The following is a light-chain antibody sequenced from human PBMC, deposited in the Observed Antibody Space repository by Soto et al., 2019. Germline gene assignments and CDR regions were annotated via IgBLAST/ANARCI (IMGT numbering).Light chain of an antibody. CDR1: QSVSSN. Sequence: EIVMTQSPATLSASPGERATLSCTASQSVSSNLAWYQQKPGQAPRLLIYGASTRVTGIPARFSGSGSGTEFTLTISSLESEDFAVYYCQEYNNWPPMNTFGQGAKLEIK. CDR3: QEYNNWPPMNT. J-gene: IGKJ2*01. CDR2: GAS. V-gene: IGKV3-15*01.